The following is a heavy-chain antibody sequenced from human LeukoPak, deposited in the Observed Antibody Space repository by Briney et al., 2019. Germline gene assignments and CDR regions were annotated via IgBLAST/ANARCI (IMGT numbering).Heavy chain of an antibody. CDR3: ARVYGGKKFDY. CDR1: GFTFSSYA. D-gene: IGHD4-23*01. J-gene: IGHJ4*02. CDR2: ISYDGSNK. Sequence: PGGSLRLSCAASGFTFSSYAMHWVRQAPGKGLEWVAVISYDGSNKYYADSVKGRFTISRDNSKNTLYLQMNSLRAEDTAVYYCARVYGGKKFDYWGQGTLVTVSS. V-gene: IGHV3-30*04.